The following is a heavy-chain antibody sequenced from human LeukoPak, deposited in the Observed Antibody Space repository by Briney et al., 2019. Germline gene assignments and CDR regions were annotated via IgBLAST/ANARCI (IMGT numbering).Heavy chain of an antibody. J-gene: IGHJ2*01. CDR1: GFTFSSYG. D-gene: IGHD3-3*01. V-gene: IGHV3-30*03. CDR3: ARIKEVIPIFGSKRGSWYFDL. CDR2: ISYDGSNK. Sequence: PGGSLRLSCAASGFTFSSYGMHWVRQAPGKGLEWVAVISYDGSNKYYADSVKGRFTISRDNAKNSLYLQMNSLRDEDTAVYYCARIKEVIPIFGSKRGSWYFDLWGRGTLVTVSS.